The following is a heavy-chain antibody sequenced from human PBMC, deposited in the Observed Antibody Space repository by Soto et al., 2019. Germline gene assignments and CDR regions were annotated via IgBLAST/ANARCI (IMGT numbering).Heavy chain of an antibody. Sequence: QVQLVESGGGVVQPGRSLRLSCAASGFTFRSFPIHWVRQAPGKGLEWVAVISYDGSDKFYADSVKGRFTISRDNSKNTVYLQMDSLRPEDAAVYYCAREGHTDVSDVWGQGTMVTVSS. CDR3: AREGHTDVSDV. CDR1: GFTFRSFP. V-gene: IGHV3-30-3*01. D-gene: IGHD2-2*02. J-gene: IGHJ3*01. CDR2: ISYDGSDK.